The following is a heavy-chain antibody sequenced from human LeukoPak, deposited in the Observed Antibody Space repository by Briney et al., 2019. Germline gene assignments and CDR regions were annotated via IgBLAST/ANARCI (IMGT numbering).Heavy chain of an antibody. CDR2: IYTSGST. CDR1: GGSISSYY. D-gene: IGHD4-17*01. CDR3: ARVVDYGDYGSPGYYYYMDV. V-gene: IGHV4-4*07. Sequence: SETLSLTCTVSGGSISSYYWSWIRQPAGKGLEWIGRIYTSGSTNYNPSLKSRVTISVDKSKNQSSLKLSSVTAADTAVYYCARVVDYGDYGSPGYYYYMDVWGKGTTVTVSS. J-gene: IGHJ6*03.